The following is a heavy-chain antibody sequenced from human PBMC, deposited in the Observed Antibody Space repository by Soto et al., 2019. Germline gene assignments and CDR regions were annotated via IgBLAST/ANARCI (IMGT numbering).Heavy chain of an antibody. J-gene: IGHJ4*02. CDR3: ARWGYTSGWYYYDY. CDR2: ISHDGSNK. Sequence: QVQLVESGGGVVQPGRSLRLSCAASGFTFSSYAMHWVRQAPGKGLEWVAVISHDGSNKYFADSVKGRFTISRDNAKNSLYLQMSSLRAEDTAVYYCARWGYTSGWYYYDYWGQGTLVTVSS. D-gene: IGHD6-19*01. V-gene: IGHV3-30-3*01. CDR1: GFTFSSYA.